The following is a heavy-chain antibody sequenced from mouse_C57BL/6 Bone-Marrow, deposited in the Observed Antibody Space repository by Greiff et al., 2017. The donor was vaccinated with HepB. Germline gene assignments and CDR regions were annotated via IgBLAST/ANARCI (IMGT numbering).Heavy chain of an antibody. CDR3: AYSNYDLAWFAY. J-gene: IGHJ3*01. CDR1: GYTFTSYW. D-gene: IGHD2-5*01. V-gene: IGHV1-72*01. CDR2: IDPNSGGT. Sequence: QVQLQQPGAELVKPGASVKLSCKASGYTFTSYWMHWVKQRPGRGLEWIGRIDPNSGGTKYNEKFKSKATLTVDKPSSTAYMQLSSLTSEDSAVYYCAYSNYDLAWFAYWGQGTLVTVSA.